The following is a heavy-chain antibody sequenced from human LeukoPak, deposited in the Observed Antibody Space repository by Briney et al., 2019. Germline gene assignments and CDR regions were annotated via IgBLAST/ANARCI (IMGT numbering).Heavy chain of an antibody. Sequence: SVKVSCKASGGTFSSYAISWVRQAPGQGLEWMERIIPILGIANYAQKFQGRVTITADKSTSTAYMELSSLRSEDTAVYYCARSDCSGGSCYSGAYYFDYWGQGTLVTVSS. D-gene: IGHD2-15*01. J-gene: IGHJ4*02. V-gene: IGHV1-69*04. CDR1: GGTFSSYA. CDR3: ARSDCSGGSCYSGAYYFDY. CDR2: IIPILGIA.